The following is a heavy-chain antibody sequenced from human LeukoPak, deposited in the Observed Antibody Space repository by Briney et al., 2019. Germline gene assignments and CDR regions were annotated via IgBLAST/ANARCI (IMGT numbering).Heavy chain of an antibody. V-gene: IGHV1-2*02. CDR3: ARESPRITGKIVVSRSFDY. J-gene: IGHJ4*02. CDR2: INPNSGGT. D-gene: IGHD1-20*01. Sequence: ASVKVSCKASGYTFTGYYMHWVRQAPGQGLEWMGWINPNSGGTNYAQKFQGRVTMTRDTSISTAYMELSRLRSDDTAVYYCARESPRITGKIVVSRSFDYWGQGTLVTVSS. CDR1: GYTFTGYY.